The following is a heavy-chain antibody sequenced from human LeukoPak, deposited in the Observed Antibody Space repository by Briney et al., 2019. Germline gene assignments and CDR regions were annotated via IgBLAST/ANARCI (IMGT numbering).Heavy chain of an antibody. CDR3: AKGGVFVYGSGSLGWGPYFDY. Sequence: GRSPKLSCAASGFTSSTYGMSWVRQAPGKGLEWVAIISDDGTNKYYADSVKGRFTISIDNSKNTLYLQMNSLRTEDTAVYYCAKGGVFVYGSGSLGWGPYFDYWGQGTLVTVSS. J-gene: IGHJ4*02. CDR1: GFTSSTYG. V-gene: IGHV3-30*18. D-gene: IGHD3-10*01. CDR2: ISDDGTNK.